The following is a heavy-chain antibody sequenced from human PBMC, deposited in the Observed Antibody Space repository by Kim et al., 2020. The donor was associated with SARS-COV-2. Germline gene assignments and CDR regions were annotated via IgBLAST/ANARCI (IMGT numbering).Heavy chain of an antibody. D-gene: IGHD3-22*01. CDR2: INHSGST. V-gene: IGHV4-34*01. CDR1: GGSFSGYY. J-gene: IGHJ4*02. Sequence: SETLSLTCAVYGGSFSGYYWSWIRQPPGKGLEWIGEINHSGSTNYNPSLKSRVTISVDTSKNQFSLKLSSVTAADTAVYYCARVRGQYYYDSSGLPFDYWGQGTLVTVSS. CDR3: ARVRGQYYYDSSGLPFDY.